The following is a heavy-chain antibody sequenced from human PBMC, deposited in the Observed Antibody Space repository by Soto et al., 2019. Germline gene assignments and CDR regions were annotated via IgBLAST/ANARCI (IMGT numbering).Heavy chain of an antibody. J-gene: IGHJ4*02. Sequence: QLRLQESGPGLVKPSETLSLTCTVSGGSISGSSYYWAWIRQPPGKGLEWIGSIYFSGTTYYNPSLKSRVTISADTSKSQFSLRLSSVTAADTALYYCARGGKRVSMIRGFDYWGQGTLVTASS. V-gene: IGHV4-39*01. D-gene: IGHD3-10*01. CDR1: GGSISGSSYY. CDR3: ARGGKRVSMIRGFDY. CDR2: IYFSGTT.